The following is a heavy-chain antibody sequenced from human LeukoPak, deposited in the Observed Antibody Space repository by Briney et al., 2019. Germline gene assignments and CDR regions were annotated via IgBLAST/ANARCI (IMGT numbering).Heavy chain of an antibody. CDR3: AREGDSSGYSYFDF. J-gene: IGHJ4*02. V-gene: IGHV4-31*03. CDR1: GVSISSGGHY. Sequence: PSETLSLTCTVSGVSISSGGHYWSWIRHYPRKGLEWIGYIYYTGSTYYNPSLKSRVSISVDTSKNQFSLKMTSVTAADTAVYYCAREGDSSGYSYFDFWGQGTLVTVSS. CDR2: IYYTGST. D-gene: IGHD3-22*01.